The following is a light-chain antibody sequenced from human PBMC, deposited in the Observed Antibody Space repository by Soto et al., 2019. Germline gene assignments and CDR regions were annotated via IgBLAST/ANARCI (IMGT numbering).Light chain of an antibody. CDR1: SSDVGGYIL. J-gene: IGLJ1*01. Sequence: QSVLTQPASVSGSPGQSITISCTGTSSDVGGYILVSWYQKHPGKAPKLMIYEGRKRPSGVSDRFSGSKSGNTASLTISGLQAEDEAHYYCCSFTSTSTLVFGTGTKVTVL. CDR3: CSFTSTSTLV. V-gene: IGLV2-14*02. CDR2: EGR.